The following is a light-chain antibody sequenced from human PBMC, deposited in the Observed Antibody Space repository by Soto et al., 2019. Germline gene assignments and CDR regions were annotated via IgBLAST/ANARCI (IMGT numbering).Light chain of an antibody. CDR2: DVN. V-gene: IGLV2-14*01. J-gene: IGLJ2*01. Sequence: QSALTQPASVSGSPGQSITISCTGTSSDVGGYNYVSWYQQHPGTAPNLMIYDVNNRPSGVSNRFSGSKSGNTASLTISVLQAEDDADYYCSSSTSSSTLVFGGGTKLTV. CDR1: SSDVGGYNY. CDR3: SSSTSSSTLV.